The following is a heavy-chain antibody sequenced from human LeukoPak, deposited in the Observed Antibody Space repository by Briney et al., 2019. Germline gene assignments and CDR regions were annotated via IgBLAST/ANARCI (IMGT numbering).Heavy chain of an antibody. CDR1: GFTFSSYS. V-gene: IGHV3-48*01. Sequence: GGSLRLSCAASGFTFSSYSMNWVRQAPGKGVEWVSYISSSSSTIYYADSVKGRFTISRDNAKNSLYLQMNSLRAEDTAVYYCASIGYCSSTSCMYFDYWGQGTLVTVSS. J-gene: IGHJ4*02. CDR2: ISSSSSTI. D-gene: IGHD2-2*01. CDR3: ASIGYCSSTSCMYFDY.